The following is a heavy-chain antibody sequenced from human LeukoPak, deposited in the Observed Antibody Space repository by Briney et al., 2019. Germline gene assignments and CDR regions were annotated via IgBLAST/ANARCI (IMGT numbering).Heavy chain of an antibody. Sequence: GGSLRLSCAASGFTFSSYAMSWVRQAPGKGLEWVSAISGSGGSTYYADSVKGRFTISRDSSKNTLYLQMNSLRAEDTAVYYCAKDPKTYSYYDILTGVDYWGQGTLVTVSS. J-gene: IGHJ4*02. CDR1: GFTFSSYA. CDR2: ISGSGGST. CDR3: AKDPKTYSYYDILTGVDY. D-gene: IGHD3-9*01. V-gene: IGHV3-23*01.